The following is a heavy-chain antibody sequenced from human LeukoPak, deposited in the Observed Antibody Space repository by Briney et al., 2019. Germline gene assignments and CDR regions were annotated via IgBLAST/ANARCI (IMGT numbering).Heavy chain of an antibody. CDR2: IGSDGSTT. CDR1: GFTFSSYW. CDR3: ARSNTRGIAAGYWFDP. V-gene: IGHV3-74*01. Sequence: GGSLRLSCVASGFTFSSYWMHWVRQAPGKGLVWVSRIGSDGSTTSYADSVKGRFTISRDNAKNTLYLQMNSLRAEDTAVYYCARSNTRGIAAGYWFDPWGQGTLVTVSS. D-gene: IGHD6-13*01. J-gene: IGHJ5*02.